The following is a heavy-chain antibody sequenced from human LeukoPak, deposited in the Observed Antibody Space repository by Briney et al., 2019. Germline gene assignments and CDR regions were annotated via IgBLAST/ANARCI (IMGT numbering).Heavy chain of an antibody. Sequence: GGSLRLSCAASGFTFSSYAMSWVRQAPGRGLEWVSGISGSGGSTYYADSVKGRFTIPRDNSRTTLYLQMNSLGAEDTAVYYCAKDRASGSYGLFDYWGQGTLVTVSS. CDR1: GFTFSSYA. V-gene: IGHV3-23*01. D-gene: IGHD1-26*01. CDR2: ISGSGGST. CDR3: AKDRASGSYGLFDY. J-gene: IGHJ4*02.